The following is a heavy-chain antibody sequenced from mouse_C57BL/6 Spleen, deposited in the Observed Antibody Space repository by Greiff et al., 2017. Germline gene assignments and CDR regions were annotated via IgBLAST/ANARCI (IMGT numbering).Heavy chain of an antibody. CDR3: TRENWDDY. V-gene: IGHV1-15*01. CDR2: IDPETGGT. CDR1: GYTFTDYE. J-gene: IGHJ2*01. Sequence: QVQLQQSGAELVRPGASVTLSCKASGYTFTDYEMHWVKQTPVHGLEWIGAIDPETGGTAYNQKFKGKAILTAAKSSSTAYMELRSLASEDSAVYYCTRENWDDYWGQGTTLTVSS. D-gene: IGHD4-1*01.